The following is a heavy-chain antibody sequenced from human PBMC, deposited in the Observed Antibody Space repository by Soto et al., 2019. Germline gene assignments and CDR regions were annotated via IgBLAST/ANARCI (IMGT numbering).Heavy chain of an antibody. D-gene: IGHD7-27*01. CDR2: IYRGSP. J-gene: IGHJ2*01. V-gene: IGHV4-61*01. CDR3: SRDQGLGAGYFAL. Sequence: QVQLQESGPGQVKPSETLFLTCTVSGGSVSSGTYYWSWIRQPAGKGLEWMGYIYRGSPNYNPSLERRATISVDTSRTQFSLMLSSVTAADTAVYYCSRDQGLGAGYFALWGRGTMVTVSS. CDR1: GGSVSSGTYY.